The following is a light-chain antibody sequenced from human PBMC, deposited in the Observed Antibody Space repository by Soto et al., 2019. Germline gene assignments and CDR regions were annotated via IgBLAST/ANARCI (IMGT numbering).Light chain of an antibody. CDR3: QSYDSSLSGSV. CDR2: GNS. Sequence: QSVLTQPPSVSGAPGQRVTISCTGSSSNIGAGYDVHWYQQLPGTAPKLLIYGNSNRPSGVPDRFSGSKSGTSASLATTGLQAEDEADYYSQSYDSSLSGSVFGGGTKVTVL. J-gene: IGLJ3*02. CDR1: SSNIGAGYD. V-gene: IGLV1-40*01.